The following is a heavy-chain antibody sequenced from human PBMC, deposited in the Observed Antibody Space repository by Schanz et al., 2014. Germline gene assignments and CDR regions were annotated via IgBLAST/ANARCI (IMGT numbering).Heavy chain of an antibody. CDR3: ARDRRNADLDY. Sequence: VQLVESGGGVVQPGRSLRLSCAASGFTFSTHAMHWVRQAPGKGLEWVALVSSDGNNDYYTDSVKGRFTISRDNSKNTVYLQMNSLRPEDTAVYYCARDRRNADLDYWGQGTLVTVSS. D-gene: IGHD1-1*01. J-gene: IGHJ4*02. V-gene: IGHV3-30*03. CDR2: VSSDGNND. CDR1: GFTFSTHA.